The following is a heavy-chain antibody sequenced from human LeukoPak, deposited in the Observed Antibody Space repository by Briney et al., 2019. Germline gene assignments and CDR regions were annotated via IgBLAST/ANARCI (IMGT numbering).Heavy chain of an antibody. CDR2: VYYTGST. V-gene: IGHV4-39*07. CDR3: ARGGFGDYLAY. CDR1: GDSISKSSFY. J-gene: IGHJ4*02. D-gene: IGHD3-10*01. Sequence: SETLSLTCSVSGDSISKSSFYWNWIGQSPGKGLEWIGGVYYTGSTFHNPSLKSRVTMSVDTSKNQFFLRLNSVTAADTAVYYCARGGFGDYLAYWGQGAQVLVSS.